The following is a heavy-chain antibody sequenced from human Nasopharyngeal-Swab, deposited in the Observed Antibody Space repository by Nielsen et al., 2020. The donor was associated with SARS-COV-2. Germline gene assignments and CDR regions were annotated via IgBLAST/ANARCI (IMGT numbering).Heavy chain of an antibody. Sequence: GGSLRLSCAASGFTFSRYWMHWFRQVPGKGLVWVSRIDTDGSTTDHADSVKGRFTISRDNAKNTLYLQMNNLRAEDTALYYCARDVAGADSAWGQGTLVTVSS. CDR2: IDTDGSTT. J-gene: IGHJ5*02. D-gene: IGHD2-21*01. CDR1: GFTFSRYW. CDR3: ARDVAGADSA. V-gene: IGHV3-74*01.